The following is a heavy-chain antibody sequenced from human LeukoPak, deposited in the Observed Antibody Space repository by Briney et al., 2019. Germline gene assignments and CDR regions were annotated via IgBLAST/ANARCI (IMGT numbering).Heavy chain of an antibody. V-gene: IGHV4-59*12. Sequence: SETLSLTCTVSGGSISGYYWSWIRQPPGKGLEWIGYIYYSGSTSYNPSLKSRVTISVDTSKNQFSLKLSSVTAADTAVYYCARGLWWGLLGRARGYYYYYMDVWGKGTTVTVSS. J-gene: IGHJ6*03. D-gene: IGHD2-21*02. CDR3: ARGLWWGLLGRARGYYYYYMDV. CDR2: IYYSGST. CDR1: GGSISGYY.